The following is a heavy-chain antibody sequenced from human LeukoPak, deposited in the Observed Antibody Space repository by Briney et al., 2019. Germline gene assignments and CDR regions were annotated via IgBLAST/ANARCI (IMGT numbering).Heavy chain of an antibody. CDR1: GFTFSSYG. D-gene: IGHD1-1*01. CDR2: ISYDGSNK. Sequence: PGGSLRLSCAASGFTFSSYGMHWVRQVPGKGLEWVAVISYDGSNKYYADSVKGRFTISRDNSKNTLYLQMNSLRAEDTAVYYCATNWNAFDIWGQGTMVTVSS. J-gene: IGHJ3*02. V-gene: IGHV3-30*03. CDR3: ATNWNAFDI.